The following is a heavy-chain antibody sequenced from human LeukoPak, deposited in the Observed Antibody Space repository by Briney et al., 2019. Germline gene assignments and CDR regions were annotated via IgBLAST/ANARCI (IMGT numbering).Heavy chain of an antibody. D-gene: IGHD6-19*01. CDR3: ARAGAAVAGSNWFDP. CDR2: INHSGST. Sequence: SETLSLTCAVYGGSFSGYYWSWIRQPPGKGLEWIGEINHSGSTNYNPSLKSRVTISVDTSKNQFSLKLSSVTATDTAVYYCARAGAAVAGSNWFDPWGQGTLVTVSS. CDR1: GGSFSGYY. J-gene: IGHJ5*02. V-gene: IGHV4-34*01.